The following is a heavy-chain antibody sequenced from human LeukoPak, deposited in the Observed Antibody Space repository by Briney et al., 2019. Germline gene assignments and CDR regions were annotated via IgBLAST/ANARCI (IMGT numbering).Heavy chain of an antibody. J-gene: IGHJ6*02. D-gene: IGHD4-17*01. V-gene: IGHV3-7*04. Sequence: PGGSERLSCVASEFTFSTYWMSWVRQAPGKGLEWVANIKEDGGEEYYVGSVKGRFTISRDNAKNSLYFQMNSLRAEDTAVYYCARYGYYYALDVWGQGTTV. CDR3: ARYGYYYALDV. CDR2: IKEDGGEE. CDR1: EFTFSTYW.